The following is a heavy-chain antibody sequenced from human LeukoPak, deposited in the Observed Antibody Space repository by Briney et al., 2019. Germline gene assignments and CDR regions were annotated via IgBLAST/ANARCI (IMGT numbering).Heavy chain of an antibody. V-gene: IGHV3-33*01. CDR3: ARVKDNDAFDI. CDR1: GFTFSSYG. J-gene: IGHJ3*02. CDR2: IWYDGSNK. Sequence: GGSLRLSCAASGFTFSSYGMHWVRQAPGKGLEWVAVIWYDGSNKYYADSVKGRFTISRDNAKNSLYLQMNSLRAEDTAVYYCARVKDNDAFDIWGQGTMVTVSS.